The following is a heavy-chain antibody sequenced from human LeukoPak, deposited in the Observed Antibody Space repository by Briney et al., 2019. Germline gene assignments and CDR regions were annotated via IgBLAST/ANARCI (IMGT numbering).Heavy chain of an antibody. Sequence: ASVKVSCKVSGYTLTELSMHWVRQAPGKGLEWMGGFDPEDGETIYAQKFQGRVTMTEDTSTDTAYMELSSLRSEATAVYYCARDVRGIAAAANWFDPWGQGTLVTVSS. CDR1: GYTLTELS. CDR3: ARDVRGIAAAANWFDP. D-gene: IGHD6-13*01. J-gene: IGHJ5*02. CDR2: FDPEDGET. V-gene: IGHV1-24*01.